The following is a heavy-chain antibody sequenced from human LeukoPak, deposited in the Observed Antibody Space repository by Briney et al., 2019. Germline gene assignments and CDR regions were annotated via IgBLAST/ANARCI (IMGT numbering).Heavy chain of an antibody. CDR3: ARSLPLNYFDY. CDR1: GGSISSYY. V-gene: IGHV4-59*01. J-gene: IGHJ4*02. CDR2: IYYSGST. Sequence: PSETLSPTFTVSGGSISSYYWGWIPQPPGKGLEWSGYIYYSGSTNYNPSLKSRVTISVDTSKNQFSLKLSSVTAAVTAVYYCARSLPLNYFDYWGQGTLVTVSS.